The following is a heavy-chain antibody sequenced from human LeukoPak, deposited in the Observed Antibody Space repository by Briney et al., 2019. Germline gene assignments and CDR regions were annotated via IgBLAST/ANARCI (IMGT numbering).Heavy chain of an antibody. Sequence: ALRLSCAAFGFTFSSYAMSWVRQAPGKGLEWVSGISWNSGDIAYADSVKGRFTISRDNAKNSLYLQMNSLRPEDTALYYCAKQGQQLDLYYFDYWGQGTLVTVSS. D-gene: IGHD6-13*01. V-gene: IGHV3-9*01. CDR2: ISWNSGDI. CDR1: GFTFSSYA. CDR3: AKQGQQLDLYYFDY. J-gene: IGHJ4*02.